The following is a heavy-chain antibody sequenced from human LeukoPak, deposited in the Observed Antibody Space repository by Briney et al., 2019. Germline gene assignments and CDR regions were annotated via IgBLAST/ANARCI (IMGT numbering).Heavy chain of an antibody. J-gene: IGHJ3*02. CDR2: INPSGGST. CDR3: ATETTVTTSRLGAFDI. V-gene: IGHV1-46*01. Sequence: ASVKVSCTASGYTFTSFYMHWVRQAPGQGLEWMGIINPSGGSTSYAQTFQGRVTMTRDMSTSTVYMELSSLGSEDTAVYYCATETTVTTSRLGAFDIWGQGTMVTVSS. CDR1: GYTFTSFY. D-gene: IGHD4-17*01.